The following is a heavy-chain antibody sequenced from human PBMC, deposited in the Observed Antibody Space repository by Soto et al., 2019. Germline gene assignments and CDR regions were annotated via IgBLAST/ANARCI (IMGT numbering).Heavy chain of an antibody. CDR1: GYTFTSYY. J-gene: IGHJ4*02. D-gene: IGHD2-15*01. CDR3: AGGYCSGGSCDPLDY. Sequence: QVQLVQSGAEVKKPGASVKVSCKASGYTFTSYYMHWVRQAPGQGLEWMGIINPSGGSTSYAQKLQGRVTMTRDTSTSTVYMELSSLRSEDTAVYYCAGGYCSGGSCDPLDYWGQGTLVTGSS. V-gene: IGHV1-46*03. CDR2: INPSGGST.